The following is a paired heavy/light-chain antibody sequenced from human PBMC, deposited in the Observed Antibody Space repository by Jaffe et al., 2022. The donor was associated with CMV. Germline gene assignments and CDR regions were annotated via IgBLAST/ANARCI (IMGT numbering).Light chain of an antibody. V-gene: IGKV1-39*01. CDR2: GAS. J-gene: IGKJ2*01. Sequence: DIQMTQSPSSLSASVGDRVTISCRASQSISRHLNWYQQKPGKAPKLLIFGASSLQTEVPSRFSGSGSGTDFTLTISSLQPEDFAIYYCQQSHSRPSTFGQGTKLQIK. CDR1: QSISRH. CDR3: QQSHSRPST.
Heavy chain of an antibody. Sequence: QVQLVQSGAEVKKPGASVKVSCTASGYTFSSYDINWVRQATGQGLEWMGWMNPYSASTGYAQKFQGRVTMTRNTSISTAYMELNSLSSEDTAVYYCARLFVRKTSGSSFDFWGQGTLVTVSS. CDR2: MNPYSAST. V-gene: IGHV1-8*01. D-gene: IGHD1-26*01. J-gene: IGHJ4*02. CDR1: GYTFSSYD. CDR3: ARLFVRKTSGSSFDF.